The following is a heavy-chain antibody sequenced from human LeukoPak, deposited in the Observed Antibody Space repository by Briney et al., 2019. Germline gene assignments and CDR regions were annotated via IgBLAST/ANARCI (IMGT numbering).Heavy chain of an antibody. Sequence: PGGSLRLSCSASGFTLSVYAIHWVRQAPGKGLEYVSTIISNGGSTYYADSVKGRFTISRDNSKNTVSLQMSSLRAEDKALYYCVKDGLAFCGGDCYSYFDYWGQGTLVTVSS. CDR1: GFTLSVYA. V-gene: IGHV3-64D*06. J-gene: IGHJ4*02. D-gene: IGHD2-21*02. CDR2: IISNGGST. CDR3: VKDGLAFCGGDCYSYFDY.